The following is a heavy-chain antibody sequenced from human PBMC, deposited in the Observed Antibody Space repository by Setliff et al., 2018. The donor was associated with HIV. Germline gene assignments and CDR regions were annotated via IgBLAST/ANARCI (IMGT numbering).Heavy chain of an antibody. Sequence: VGSLRLSCVASGFALSSDAMSWVRQAPGKGLEWVSAISGSGGSSYYADSVKGRFTISRDNSKNTLYLQMNSLRAEDTAVYYCATVGLYERDAFDIWGQGTMVTVSS. J-gene: IGHJ3*02. CDR3: ATVGLYERDAFDI. V-gene: IGHV3-23*01. CDR2: ISGSGGSS. D-gene: IGHD3-3*01. CDR1: GFALSSDA.